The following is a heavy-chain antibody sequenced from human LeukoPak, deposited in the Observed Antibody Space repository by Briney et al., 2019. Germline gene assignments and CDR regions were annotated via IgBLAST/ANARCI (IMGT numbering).Heavy chain of an antibody. CDR3: ARVISSGWYYFDY. CDR2: INPNSGGT. CDR1: GYTFTGYY. Sequence: GASVKVSFKASGYTFTGYYMHWVRQAPGQGLEWMGWINPNSGGTNYAQKFQGRVTMTRDTSISTAYMELSRLRSDDTAVYYCARVISSGWYYFDYWGQGTLVTVSS. D-gene: IGHD6-19*01. J-gene: IGHJ4*02. V-gene: IGHV1-2*02.